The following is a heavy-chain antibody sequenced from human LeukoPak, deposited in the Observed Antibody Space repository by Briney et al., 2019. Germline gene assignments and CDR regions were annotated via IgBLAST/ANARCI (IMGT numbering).Heavy chain of an antibody. V-gene: IGHV1-2*02. CDR2: INPNSGGT. Sequence: GASVKVSCKASGYTFTGYYMHWVRQAPGQGLEWMGWINPNSGGTNYAQKFQGRVTMTRDTSISTAYMELSRLRSEDTAVYYCARDAPILEWLFPYYMDVWGKGTTVTVSS. CDR3: ARDAPILEWLFPYYMDV. D-gene: IGHD3-3*01. J-gene: IGHJ6*03. CDR1: GYTFTGYY.